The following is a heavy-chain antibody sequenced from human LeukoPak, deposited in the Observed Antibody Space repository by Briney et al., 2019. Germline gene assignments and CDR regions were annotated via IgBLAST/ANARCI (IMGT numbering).Heavy chain of an antibody. CDR3: ARDPYSGSYGDSYYYYMDV. D-gene: IGHD1-26*01. CDR1: GFTFSSYW. Sequence: GGSLRLSCAASGFTFSSYWMSWVRQAPGKGLEWVANIKQDGSEKYYVDSVKGRFTISRDNAKNSLYLQMNSLRAEDTAIYYCARDPYSGSYGDSYYYYMDVWGKGTTVTISS. V-gene: IGHV3-7*01. J-gene: IGHJ6*03. CDR2: IKQDGSEK.